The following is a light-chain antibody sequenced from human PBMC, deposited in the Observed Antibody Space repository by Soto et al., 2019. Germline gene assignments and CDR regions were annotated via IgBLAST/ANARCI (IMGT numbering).Light chain of an antibody. Sequence: QSVLTQSSSASASLGSSVKLTCTLSSGHSSYIIAWHQQQPGKAPRYLMKLEGSGSYNKGSGVPDRFSCSSSGADRYLTISNLQSEDEADYYCETWDSNPRVFGGGTKLTVL. CDR3: ETWDSNPRV. CDR2: LEGSGSY. V-gene: IGLV4-60*03. J-gene: IGLJ2*01. CDR1: SGHSSYI.